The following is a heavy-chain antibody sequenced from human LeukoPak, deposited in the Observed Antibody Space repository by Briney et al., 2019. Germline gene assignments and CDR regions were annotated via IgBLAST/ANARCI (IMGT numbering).Heavy chain of an antibody. CDR1: GGSFSGYY. D-gene: IGHD3-9*01. CDR2: VNPSGST. J-gene: IGHJ2*01. V-gene: IGHV4-34*01. Sequence: SETLSLTCAVYGGSFSGYYWTWIRQPPGKGLEWIGEVNPSGSTNYNPSLKSRVTISVDTSKNQFSLRLSSVTAADTAVYYCARAGNGILTGYFQNWYFDLWGRGALVTVSS. CDR3: ARAGNGILTGYFQNWYFDL.